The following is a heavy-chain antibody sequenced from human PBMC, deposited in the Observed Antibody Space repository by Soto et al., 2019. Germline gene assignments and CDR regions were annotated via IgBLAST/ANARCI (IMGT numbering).Heavy chain of an antibody. V-gene: IGHV1-69*06. D-gene: IGHD3-9*01. Sequence: SVKVSCKASGGTFSSYAISWVRQAPGQGLEWMGGIIPIFGTANYSHKFQGRVTITADKSTSTAYMELSSLRSEDTAAYYCARVRDEYDILTGYLNWFDPWGQGTLVTVSS. CDR2: IIPIFGTA. J-gene: IGHJ5*02. CDR1: GGTFSSYA. CDR3: ARVRDEYDILTGYLNWFDP.